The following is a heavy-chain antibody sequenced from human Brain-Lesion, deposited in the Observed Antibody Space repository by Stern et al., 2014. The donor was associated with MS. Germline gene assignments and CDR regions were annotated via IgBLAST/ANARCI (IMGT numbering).Heavy chain of an antibody. CDR2: IIAIFGTT. CDR3: AREAGYSFSYYGLDV. D-gene: IGHD5-18*01. CDR1: GGLFRSHA. V-gene: IGHV1-69*01. J-gene: IGHJ6*02. Sequence: VQLVESGPEVKKPGSSVKVSCKASGGLFRSHAISWVRQAPGQGLDRLGGIIAIFGTTKYAQKFQGRVSITADESTNTVYMELSSLRHEDTALYYCAREAGYSFSYYGLDVWGLGTSVTVSS.